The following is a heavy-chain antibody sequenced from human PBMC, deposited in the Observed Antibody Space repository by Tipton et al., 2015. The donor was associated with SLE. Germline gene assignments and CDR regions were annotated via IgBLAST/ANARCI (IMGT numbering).Heavy chain of an antibody. D-gene: IGHD3-10*01. CDR2: IYFSGST. J-gene: IGHJ3*02. CDR3: ARRITMVRGANDAFDI. Sequence: TLSLTCTVSGGSIRSSSYYWGWIRQPPGKGLEWIGSIYFSGSTYYNPSLKSRVTISVDTSKNQFSLKLSSVTAADTAVYYCARRITMVRGANDAFDIWGQGTMVTVSS. CDR1: GGSIRSSSYY. V-gene: IGHV4-39*01.